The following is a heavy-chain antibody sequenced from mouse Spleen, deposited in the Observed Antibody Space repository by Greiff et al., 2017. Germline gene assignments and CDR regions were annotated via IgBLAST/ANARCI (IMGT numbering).Heavy chain of an antibody. CDR1: GYTFTDYY. J-gene: IGHJ3*01. V-gene: IGHV1-26*01. CDR3: ARSYGYDGPGFAY. CDR2: INPNNGGT. Sequence: EVQLQQSGPELVKPGASVKISCKASGYTFTDYYMNWVKQSHGKSLEWIGDINPNNGGTSYNQKFKGKATLTVDKSSSTAYMELRSLTSEDSAVYYCARSYGYDGPGFAYWGQGTLVTVSA. D-gene: IGHD2-2*01.